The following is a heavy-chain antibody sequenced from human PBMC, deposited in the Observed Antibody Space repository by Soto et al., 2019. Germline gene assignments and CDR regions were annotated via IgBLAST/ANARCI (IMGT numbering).Heavy chain of an antibody. V-gene: IGHV1-18*01. Sequence: ASVKVSCKASGYTFTSYGISWVRQAPGQGLEWMGWISAYNGNTNYAQKIQGRVTMTTDTSTSTAYMELRSLRSDDTAVYYCARRNGLSGGKGPGPRYHGFDPWAQETQV. J-gene: IGHJ5*02. CDR1: GYTFTSYG. D-gene: IGHD1-26*01. CDR3: ARRNGLSGGKGPGPRYHGFDP. CDR2: ISAYNGNT.